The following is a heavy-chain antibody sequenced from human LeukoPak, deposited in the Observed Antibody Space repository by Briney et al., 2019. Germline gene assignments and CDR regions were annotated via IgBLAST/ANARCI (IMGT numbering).Heavy chain of an antibody. CDR3: ASGFRSSNYLVY. J-gene: IGHJ4*02. Sequence: HPGRSLRLSYAASGFTFSMYGMHWVRQAPGKGLEWVAVIWYDGTNKYYTDSVKGRFTISRDNAKNSLFLQMNSLRDEDTAVYYCASGFRSSNYLVYWGQGTLVTVSS. CDR1: GFTFSMYG. CDR2: IWYDGTNK. D-gene: IGHD5-12*01. V-gene: IGHV3-33*03.